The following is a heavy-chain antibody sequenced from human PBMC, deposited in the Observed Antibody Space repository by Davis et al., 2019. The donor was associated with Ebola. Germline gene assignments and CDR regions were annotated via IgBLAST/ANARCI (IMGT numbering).Heavy chain of an antibody. CDR1: GFTFSSYA. J-gene: IGHJ6*02. CDR3: ARGGMDV. V-gene: IGHV3-23*01. Sequence: GESLKISCAASGFTFSSYAMSWVRQAPGKGLEWVSAISGSGGSTYYADSVKGRFTIARDDSKNTLYLQMNSLSAEDTAVYYCARGGMDVWGQGTTVTVSS. CDR2: ISGSGGST.